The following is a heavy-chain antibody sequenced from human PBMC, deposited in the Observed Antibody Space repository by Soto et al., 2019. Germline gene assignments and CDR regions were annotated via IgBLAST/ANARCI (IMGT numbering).Heavy chain of an antibody. D-gene: IGHD6-6*01. CDR2: LSTSGST. J-gene: IGHJ4*02. CDR3: RRDFDY. Sequence: ESLSLTCNVSGDSISNYYWSWIRQPAGKGLEWIGRLSTSGSTNYNPSLKSRVTMSVDTSKNQFSLMLNSVTAADTAVYYCRRDFDYWGQGTLVTVSS. CDR1: GDSISNYY. V-gene: IGHV4-4*07.